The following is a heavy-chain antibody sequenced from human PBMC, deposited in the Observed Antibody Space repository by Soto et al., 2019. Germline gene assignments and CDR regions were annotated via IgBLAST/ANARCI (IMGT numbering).Heavy chain of an antibody. CDR1: GFTFSSYG. J-gene: IGHJ4*02. Sequence: QVQLVESGGGVVQPGRSLRLSCAASGFTFSSYGMHWVRQAPGKGLEWVAVIWYDGSNKYYADSVKGRFTISRDNSKNTLYLQMNSLRAEDTAVYYCARELRSEYPGLVPGGYHFDYWGQGTLVTVSS. CDR2: IWYDGSNK. D-gene: IGHD6-19*01. CDR3: ARELRSEYPGLVPGGYHFDY. V-gene: IGHV3-33*01.